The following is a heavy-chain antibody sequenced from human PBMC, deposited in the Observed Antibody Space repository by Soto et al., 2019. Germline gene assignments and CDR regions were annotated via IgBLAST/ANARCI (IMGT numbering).Heavy chain of an antibody. CDR2: ISAFNGNT. V-gene: IGHV1-18*01. CDR1: GYTFISYG. Sequence: QVQLVQSGPEVKKPGASVKVSCKASGYTFISYGISWVRQAPGQGLEWMGRISAFNGNTNYAQKVQGRVTMTTDTVTSTAYMELRSLRSDDTAVYFCAREDTAVALDYWGQGTLVSVSS. J-gene: IGHJ4*02. CDR3: AREDTAVALDY. D-gene: IGHD5-18*01.